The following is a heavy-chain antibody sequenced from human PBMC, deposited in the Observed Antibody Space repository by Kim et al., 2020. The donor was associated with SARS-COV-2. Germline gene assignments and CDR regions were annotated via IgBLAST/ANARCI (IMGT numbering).Heavy chain of an antibody. CDR2: VTHTGGT. Sequence: SETLSLTCALYGGSISGYFWTWIRQPPGQGLEWIGEVTHTGGTNYNASLSGRITILPDMPKNQLSLRLTSVTAADTAIYYCARGFSDAWEVGYAWGQGTLVTVSS. J-gene: IGHJ5*02. D-gene: IGHD1-1*01. CDR3: ARGFSDAWEVGYA. CDR1: GGSISGYF. V-gene: IGHV4-34*01.